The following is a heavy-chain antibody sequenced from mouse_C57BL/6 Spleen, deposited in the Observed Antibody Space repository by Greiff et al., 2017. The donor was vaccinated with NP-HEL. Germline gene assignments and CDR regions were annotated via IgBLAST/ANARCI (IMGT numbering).Heavy chain of an antibody. V-gene: IGHV14-2*01. Sequence: VQLKESGAELVKPGASVKLSCTASGFNIKDYYMHWVKQRTEQGLEWIGRIDPEDGETKYAPKFQGKATITADTSSNTAYLQLSSLTSEDTAVYYCASGEQLRVGIAYWGQGTLVTVSA. CDR1: GFNIKDYY. CDR2: IDPEDGET. J-gene: IGHJ3*01. CDR3: ASGEQLRVGIAY. D-gene: IGHD3-2*02.